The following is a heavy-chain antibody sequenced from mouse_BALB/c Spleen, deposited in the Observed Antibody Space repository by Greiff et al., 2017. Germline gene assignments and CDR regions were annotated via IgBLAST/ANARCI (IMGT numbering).Heavy chain of an antibody. CDR2: IDPANGNT. J-gene: IGHJ3*01. V-gene: IGHV14-3*02. CDR3: ARSVGGNYGFAY. Sequence: VQLQQSGAELVKPGASVKLSCTASGFNIKDTYMHWVKQRPEQGLEWIGRIDPANGNTKYDPKFQGKATITADTSSNTAYLQLSSLTSEDTAVYYCARSVGGNYGFAYWGQGTLVTVSA. D-gene: IGHD2-1*01. CDR1: GFNIKDTY.